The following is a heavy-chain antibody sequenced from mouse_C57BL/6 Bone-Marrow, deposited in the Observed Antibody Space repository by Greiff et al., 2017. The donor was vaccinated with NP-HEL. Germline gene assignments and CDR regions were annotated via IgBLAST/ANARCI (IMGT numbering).Heavy chain of an antibody. D-gene: IGHD1-1*01. CDR1: GFNIKDYY. Sequence: EVNVVESGAELVKPGASVKLSCTASGFNIKDYYMHWVKQRTEQGLEWIGRIDPEDGETKYAPKFQGKATITADTSSNTAYLQLSSLTSEDTAVYYCARPYYGSSYFDYWGQGTTLTVSS. V-gene: IGHV14-2*01. CDR2: IDPEDGET. J-gene: IGHJ2*01. CDR3: ARPYYGSSYFDY.